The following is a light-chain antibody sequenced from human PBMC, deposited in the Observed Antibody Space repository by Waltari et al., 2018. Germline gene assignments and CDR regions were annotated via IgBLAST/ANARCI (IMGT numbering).Light chain of an antibody. J-gene: IGLJ3*02. Sequence: QSVLTQPPSASGTPGQRDTISCSGSRSNIGSNFVCWYQHLPGTAPKLLIYRNDQRPSRVPNRFSGSRSGTSASLAISGLRSEDEADYYCAAWDDSLTVRFGGGTKLTVL. CDR1: RSNIGSNF. CDR2: RND. CDR3: AAWDDSLTVR. V-gene: IGLV1-47*01.